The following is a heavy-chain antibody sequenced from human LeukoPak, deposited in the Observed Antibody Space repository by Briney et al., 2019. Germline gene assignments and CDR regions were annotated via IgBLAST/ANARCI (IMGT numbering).Heavy chain of an antibody. CDR1: GYTFTGYY. J-gene: IGHJ6*03. CDR3: ARGVTGIYYYYYMDV. Sequence: ASVKASCKASGYTFTGYYMHWVRQAPGQGLEWMGWINPNSGGTNYAQKFQGRVTMTRDTSISTAYMELSRLRSDDTAVYYCARGVTGIYYYYYMDVWGKGTTVTVSS. CDR2: INPNSGGT. D-gene: IGHD3-10*01. V-gene: IGHV1-2*02.